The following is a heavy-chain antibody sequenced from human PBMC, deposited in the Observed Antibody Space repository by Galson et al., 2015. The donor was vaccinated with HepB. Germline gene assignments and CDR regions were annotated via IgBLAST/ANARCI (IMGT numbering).Heavy chain of an antibody. V-gene: IGHV1-69*01. CDR1: GGTFSSYA. CDR2: IIPIFGTA. CDR3: ARDAPYGSGSYIYFDY. Sequence: VKVSCKASGGTFSSYAISWVRQAPGQGLEWMGGIIPIFGTANYALKFQGRVTITADESTSTAYMELSSLRSEDTAVYYCARDAPYGSGSYIYFDYWGQGTLVTVSS. D-gene: IGHD3-10*01. J-gene: IGHJ4*02.